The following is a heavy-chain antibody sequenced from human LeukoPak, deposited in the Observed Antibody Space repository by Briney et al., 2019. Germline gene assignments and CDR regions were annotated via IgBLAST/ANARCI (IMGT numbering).Heavy chain of an antibody. CDR1: GFTFSGYA. V-gene: IGHV3-15*01. CDR3: ATGMAGL. D-gene: IGHD5-24*01. CDR2: IKSKTDGGTA. J-gene: IGHJ4*02. Sequence: GGSLRLSCAASGFTFSGYAMHWVRQAPGKGLEWVGRIKSKTDGGTADYVAPVKGRFTISRDDSKNTLYLQMNSLETEDTAVYYCATGMAGLWGQGIQVTVSS.